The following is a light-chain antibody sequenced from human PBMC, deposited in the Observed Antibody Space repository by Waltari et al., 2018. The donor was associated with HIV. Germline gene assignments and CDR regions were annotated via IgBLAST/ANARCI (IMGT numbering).Light chain of an antibody. CDR1: RSNLGTGYH. Sequence: QSQLTQPPSVSGAPGQRVTISCTGSRSNLGTGYHVHWYQQVPGTAPKLLIHGNTNRPSGVPDRFAGSKSGTSASLASTGHQAEDEADYYCQAYDNSLGIVFGSGTKVTVL. CDR2: GNT. V-gene: IGLV1-40*01. CDR3: QAYDNSLGIV. J-gene: IGLJ1*01.